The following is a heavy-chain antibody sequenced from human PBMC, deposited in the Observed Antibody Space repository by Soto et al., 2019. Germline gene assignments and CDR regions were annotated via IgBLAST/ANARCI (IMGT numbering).Heavy chain of an antibody. V-gene: IGHV3-53*04. CDR1: GFTVSNSF. CDR2: IYSGGST. Sequence: EVQLVESGGGLVQPGGSLRLSCAASGFTVSNSFMSWVRQAPGKGLEWVSVIYSGGSTYYGDSVKGRFTISRHNSKNTLYLQMNSLRAEDTAVYFCARCGADYGDYWGQGTLVTVSS. J-gene: IGHJ4*02. CDR3: ARCGADYGDY. D-gene: IGHD2-21*02.